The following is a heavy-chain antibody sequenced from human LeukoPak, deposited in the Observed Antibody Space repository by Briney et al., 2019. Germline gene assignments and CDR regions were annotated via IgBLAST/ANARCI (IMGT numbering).Heavy chain of an antibody. D-gene: IGHD3-22*01. J-gene: IGHJ4*02. Sequence: PGGSLRLSCAASGFTFSSFWMSWVRQAPGKGLVGVANIKQDGSDKYYVDSVKGRFTISRDNAKNSLYLQMNSLRAEDTAGYYCARDPYDSSWGLCYFDYWGQGNLVTVSS. CDR2: IKQDGSDK. CDR1: GFTFSSFW. CDR3: ARDPYDSSWGLCYFDY. V-gene: IGHV3-7*04.